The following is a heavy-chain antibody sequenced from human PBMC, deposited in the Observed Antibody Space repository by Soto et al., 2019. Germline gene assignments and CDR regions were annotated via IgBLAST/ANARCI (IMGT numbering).Heavy chain of an antibody. J-gene: IGHJ4*02. CDR1: GYTFTSYF. CDR3: TRRPAEYWHGSVARGDFDY. V-gene: IGHV1-18*04. D-gene: IGHD3-3*02. Sequence: QGQLVQSGGEVKKPGASVRVSCKASGYTFTSYFISWVRLAPAEGLGWMGGISAYNGHTNYAQKFQGRLTMTTEASTTTAYMELRGLRSDDTAVYYCTRRPAEYWHGSVARGDFDYWGQGALVTVSS. CDR2: ISAYNGHT.